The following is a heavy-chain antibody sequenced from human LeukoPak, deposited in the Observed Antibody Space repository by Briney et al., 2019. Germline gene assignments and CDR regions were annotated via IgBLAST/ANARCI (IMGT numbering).Heavy chain of an antibody. CDR1: GFSLTTSGVS. Sequence: SGPTLVNPTQTLTLSCTFSGFSLTTSGVSVGWIRQPPGKALEWLALIYWDDDKRYSPSLKSRLTITKDTSKNQVVLTMTNMDPVDTATYYCAHREVRLDYFDYWGQGTLVTVSS. CDR2: IYWDDDK. J-gene: IGHJ4*02. D-gene: IGHD3-9*01. V-gene: IGHV2-5*02. CDR3: AHREVRLDYFDY.